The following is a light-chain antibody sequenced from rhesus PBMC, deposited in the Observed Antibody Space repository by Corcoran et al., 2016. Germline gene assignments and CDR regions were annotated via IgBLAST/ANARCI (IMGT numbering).Light chain of an antibody. CDR3: TSYARSSAYI. J-gene: IGLJ1*01. CDR2: EFN. CDR1: SSAIGGYNR. V-gene: IGLV2-13*03. Sequence: QAAPTQSPSVSGSPGQSATISCTGTSSAIGGYNRVSWYQQYPGKAPKLMIYEFNKRPSGVSDRFSGSKSGNTASLTISGLQAEDESDYYCTSYARSSAYIFGVGTRLTVL.